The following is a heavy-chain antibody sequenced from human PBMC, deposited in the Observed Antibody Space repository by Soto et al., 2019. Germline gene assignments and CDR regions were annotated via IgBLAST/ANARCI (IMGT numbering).Heavy chain of an antibody. CDR2: ISYDRSNK. V-gene: IGHV3-30-3*01. CDR1: VLAFISYA. D-gene: IGHD3-22*01. Sequence: LSCAASVLAFISYAMYWVRQAPGKWLEWVAVISYDRSNKNYADSVKGRFTISRDNSKNTLHLQMNSRRAEDTAVYYRARDGLYDSNTYYYNYGMDAWGQGTTVTVSS. J-gene: IGHJ6*02. CDR3: ARDGLYDSNTYYYNYGMDA.